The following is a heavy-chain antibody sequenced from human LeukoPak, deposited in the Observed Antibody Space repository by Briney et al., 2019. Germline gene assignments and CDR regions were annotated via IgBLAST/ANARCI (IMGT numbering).Heavy chain of an antibody. CDR2: ISASGGNS. V-gene: IGHV3-23*01. D-gene: IGHD3-22*01. J-gene: IGHJ4*02. CDR1: GFTFSSYA. Sequence: PGGSLRLSCAASGFTFSSYAMTWVRQGPGKGLEWVSAISASGGNSYYADSMKGRFTISRDNSKNTVYLQMNSLRAEDTAVYYCAKDLENYYDSSGYVDYWGQGTLVTVSS. CDR3: AKDLENYYDSSGYVDY.